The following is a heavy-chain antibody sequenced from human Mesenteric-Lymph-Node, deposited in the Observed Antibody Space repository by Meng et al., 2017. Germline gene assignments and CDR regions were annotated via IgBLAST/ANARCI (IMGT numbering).Heavy chain of an antibody. CDR3: AKSLYCGGDCYLEGPATSDWYFDL. V-gene: IGHV3-23*01. CDR1: GFTFSSYW. J-gene: IGHJ2*01. D-gene: IGHD2-21*02. CDR2: ISGSGGST. Sequence: GESLKISCAASGFTFSSYWMSWVRQAPGKGLEWVSAISGSGGSTYYADSVKGRFTISRDNSKNTLYLQMNSLRAEDTAVYYCAKSLYCGGDCYLEGPATSDWYFDLWGRGTLVTVSS.